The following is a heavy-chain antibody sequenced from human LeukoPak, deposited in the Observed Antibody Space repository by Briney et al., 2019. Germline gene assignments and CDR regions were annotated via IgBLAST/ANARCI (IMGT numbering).Heavy chain of an antibody. Sequence: PGGSLRLSCAASELTFSTYSMNWVRQAPGKGLEWVSSISSGSSYIYYADSVKGRFTISRDNAKNSLYLQMNSLRAEDTALYYCARAGGAVAGTFDYWGQGTLVTVSS. V-gene: IGHV3-21*01. CDR2: ISSGSSYI. J-gene: IGHJ4*02. CDR1: ELTFSTYS. D-gene: IGHD6-19*01. CDR3: ARAGGAVAGTFDY.